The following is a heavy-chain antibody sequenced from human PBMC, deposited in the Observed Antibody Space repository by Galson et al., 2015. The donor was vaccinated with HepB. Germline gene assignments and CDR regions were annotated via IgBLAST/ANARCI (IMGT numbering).Heavy chain of an antibody. CDR2: IGGSGAST. CDR3: LKGDRDLGGGSFAFDF. D-gene: IGHD3-10*01. Sequence: SLRLSCAASGFTFSSYAMSWVRQAPGKGLEWVSVIGGSGASTFYADSMKGRFTISRDYPKHTLFLQINSLRAEDTAVYHCLKGDRDLGGGSFAFDFWGQGTLVTVSS. V-gene: IGHV3-23*01. J-gene: IGHJ4*02. CDR1: GFTFSSYA.